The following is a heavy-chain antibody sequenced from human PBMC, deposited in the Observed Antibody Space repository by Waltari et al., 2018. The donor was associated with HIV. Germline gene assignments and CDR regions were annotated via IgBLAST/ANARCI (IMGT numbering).Heavy chain of an antibody. D-gene: IGHD5-18*01. Sequence: QVQLQESGPGLVKPSQTLSLTCTVSGGSIRSGGSYWSWIRPHPGKGLEWIGYIYYSGSTYYNPSLKSRVTISVDTSKNQFSLKLSSVTAADTAVYYCAREGAQGSARIKGKSYNWFDPWGQGTLVTVSS. CDR3: AREGAQGSARIKGKSYNWFDP. CDR2: IYYSGST. CDR1: GGSIRSGGSY. V-gene: IGHV4-31*03. J-gene: IGHJ5*02.